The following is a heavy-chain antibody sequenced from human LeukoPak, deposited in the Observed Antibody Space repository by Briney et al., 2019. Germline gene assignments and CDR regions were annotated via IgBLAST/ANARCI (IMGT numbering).Heavy chain of an antibody. CDR2: TYYRSKWYN. CDR1: GDSVSSNSAA. J-gene: IGHJ4*02. V-gene: IGHV6-1*01. Sequence: SQTLSLTCAISGDSVSSNSAAWNWIRQSPSRGLEWLGRTYYRSKWYNDYSVYAISVKSRITINPDTSKNQFSLQLNSVTPEDTAVYYCARLESSAGDGDYWGQGILVTVSS. D-gene: IGHD5-24*01. CDR3: ARLESSAGDGDY.